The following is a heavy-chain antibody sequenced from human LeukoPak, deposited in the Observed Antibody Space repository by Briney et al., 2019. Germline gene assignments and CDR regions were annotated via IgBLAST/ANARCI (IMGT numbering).Heavy chain of an antibody. V-gene: IGHV3-21*01. CDR3: ARSDSTDFKGFDP. Sequence: GGSLRLSCAASGFTFSSYSMNWVRQPPGKGLEWVSSISSSSSYIYYADSVKGRFTISRDNAKNSLYLQMNSLRAEDTAVYYCARSDSTDFKGFDPWGQGTLVTVSS. D-gene: IGHD3/OR15-3a*01. CDR1: GFTFSSYS. CDR2: ISSSSSYI. J-gene: IGHJ5*02.